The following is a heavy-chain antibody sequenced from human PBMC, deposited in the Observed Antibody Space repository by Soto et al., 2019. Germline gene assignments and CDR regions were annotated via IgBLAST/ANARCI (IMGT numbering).Heavy chain of an antibody. V-gene: IGHV3-33*01. CDR1: GFTFSSYG. CDR2: IWYDGSNK. CDR3: ASVGIAAAGPDY. D-gene: IGHD6-13*01. Sequence: GGSLRLSCAASGFTFSSYGMHWVRQAPGKGLEWVAVIWYDGSNKYYADSVKGRFTISRDNSKNTLYLQMNSLRAEDTAVYYCASVGIAAAGPDYWGQGTLVTVSS. J-gene: IGHJ4*02.